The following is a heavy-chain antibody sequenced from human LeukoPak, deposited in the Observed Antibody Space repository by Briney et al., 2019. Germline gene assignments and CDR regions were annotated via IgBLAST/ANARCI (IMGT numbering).Heavy chain of an antibody. CDR1: GFIVSNNY. J-gene: IGHJ5*02. D-gene: IGHD3-16*01. CDR2: IHSGGST. V-gene: IGHV3-66*02. Sequence: PGGSLRLSCAASGFIVSNNYMNWVRQAPGKGLEWVSVIHSGGSTYYADSVKGRFTISRDNSKNTVNLQMNDLRAEDTAVYYCARFISLGAWGQGTLVTVSS. CDR3: ARFISLGA.